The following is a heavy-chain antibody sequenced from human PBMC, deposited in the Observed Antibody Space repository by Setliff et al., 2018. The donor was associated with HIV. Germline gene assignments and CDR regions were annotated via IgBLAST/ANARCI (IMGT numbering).Heavy chain of an antibody. CDR1: GGSFSGYY. CDR3: ARGRAYYDSSGYYYFDY. D-gene: IGHD3-22*01. Sequence: PSETLSLTCAVYGGSFSGYYWSWIRQPPGKGLEWIGEINHSGSTNYNPSLKSRVTISVDTSKNQFSLKLSSVTAADTAVYYCARGRAYYDSSGYYYFDYWGQGTLVTVSS. J-gene: IGHJ4*02. CDR2: INHSGST. V-gene: IGHV4-34*01.